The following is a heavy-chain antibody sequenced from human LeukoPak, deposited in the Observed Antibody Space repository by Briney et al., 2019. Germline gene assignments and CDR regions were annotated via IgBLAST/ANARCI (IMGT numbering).Heavy chain of an antibody. V-gene: IGHV1-69*13. J-gene: IGHJ3*02. Sequence: SVKVSCKASGGTFSSYAISWVRQAPGQGLEWMGGIIPIFGTANYAQKFQGRVTITADESTSTAYMELSSLRSDDTAVYYCARDRVTRDAFDIWGQGTMVTVSS. D-gene: IGHD4-17*01. CDR1: GGTFSSYA. CDR3: ARDRVTRDAFDI. CDR2: IIPIFGTA.